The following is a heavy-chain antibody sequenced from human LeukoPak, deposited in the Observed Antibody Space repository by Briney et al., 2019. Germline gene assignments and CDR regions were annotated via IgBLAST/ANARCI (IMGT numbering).Heavy chain of an antibody. J-gene: IGHJ1*01. D-gene: IGHD3-9*01. Sequence: PGGTLRLSCAASGFTFSSYGMSWVRQAPGKGLEWVSAISGSGGSTYYADSVKGRFTISRDNSKNTLYLQMNSLRAEDTAVYYCAKVDSSGAEYFQHWGQGTLVTVSS. CDR3: AKVDSSGAEYFQH. V-gene: IGHV3-23*01. CDR1: GFTFSSYG. CDR2: ISGSGGST.